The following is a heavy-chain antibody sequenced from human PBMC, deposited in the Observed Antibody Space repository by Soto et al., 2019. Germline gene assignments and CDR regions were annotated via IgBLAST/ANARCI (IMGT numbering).Heavy chain of an antibody. CDR3: ARRGEQASQPFDS. D-gene: IGHD2-21*01. V-gene: IGHV2-5*01. CDR1: GFSLSTRVVG. J-gene: IGHJ4*02. Sequence: KESGPTLVKPTQTLTLTCAFSGFSLSTRVVGVGWIRQAPGKALEWLAVIFWNDDKRYSPSVKSSLIITKDTTRNQVVLTTTNMDPVDTGTYYCARRGEQASQPFDSWGQGSLVTVS. CDR2: IFWNDDK.